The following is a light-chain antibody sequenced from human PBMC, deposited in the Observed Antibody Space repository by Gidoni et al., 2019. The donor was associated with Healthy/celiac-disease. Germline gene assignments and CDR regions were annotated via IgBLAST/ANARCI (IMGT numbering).Light chain of an antibody. CDR3: AAWDDSLNGWV. J-gene: IGLJ3*02. CDR2: SKD. V-gene: IGLV1-44*01. CDR1: SSNIGSNT. Sequence: SLLPTPPSPSGHPGHRLTSSCSGSSSNIGSNTANWYQQHPGTAPKLLIYSKDQRPSGVPDRFSGSKSGTSASLAISGLQSEDEADYYCAAWDDSLNGWVFGGGTKLTVL.